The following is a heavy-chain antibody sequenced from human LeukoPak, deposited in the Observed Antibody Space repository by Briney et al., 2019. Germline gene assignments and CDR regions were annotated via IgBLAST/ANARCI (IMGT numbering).Heavy chain of an antibody. CDR3: ARDAGRREDI. Sequence: GGSLTLSWAISGFTSTTAWLTWVGRAPGKGREWVASIKQDGSEKHYVDSVEGRFTISRDNAKNSLFLQMNSLRAEDTALYYCARDAGRREDIWGQGTMVTVSS. V-gene: IGHV3-7*01. D-gene: IGHD1-1*01. J-gene: IGHJ3*02. CDR1: GFTSTTAW. CDR2: IKQDGSEK.